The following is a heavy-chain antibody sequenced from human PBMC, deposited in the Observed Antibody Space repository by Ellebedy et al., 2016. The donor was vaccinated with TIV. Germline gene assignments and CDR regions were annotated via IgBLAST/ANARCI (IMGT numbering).Heavy chain of an antibody. CDR2: INHSGST. V-gene: IGHV4-34*01. J-gene: IGHJ6*03. CDR3: ARARFYYYYYYMDV. Sequence: GSLRLXXAVYGGSFSGYYWSWIRQPPGKGLEWIGEINHSGSTNYNPSLKSRVTISVDTSKNQFSLKLSSVTAADTAVYYCARARFYYYYYYMDVWGKGTTVTVSS. CDR1: GGSFSGYY. D-gene: IGHD3-16*01.